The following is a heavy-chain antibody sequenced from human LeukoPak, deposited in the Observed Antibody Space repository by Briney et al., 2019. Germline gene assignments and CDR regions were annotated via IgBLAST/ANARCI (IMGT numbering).Heavy chain of an antibody. CDR3: ASPYSSSSAWDY. D-gene: IGHD6-6*01. CDR2: TYYRSKWYN. CDR1: GDSVSSNSAA. J-gene: IGHJ4*02. Sequence: TSQTLSLTCAISGDSVSSNSAAWNWIRQSPSRGLEWLGRTYYRSKWYNDYAVSVKSRITINPDTSKNQFSLKLSSVTAADTAVYYCASPYSSSSAWDYWGQGTLVTVSS. V-gene: IGHV6-1*01.